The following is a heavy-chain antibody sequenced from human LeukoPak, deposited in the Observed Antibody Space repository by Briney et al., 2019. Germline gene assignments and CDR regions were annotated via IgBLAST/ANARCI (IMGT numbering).Heavy chain of an antibody. CDR2: INLNSGGT. J-gene: IGHJ6*02. CDR3: ARDTVTTHPYYYYGMDV. D-gene: IGHD4-17*01. Sequence: ASVKVSCKASGYTFTGYYMHWLRQAAGQGLEWMGWINLNSGGTNYAQKFQGWVTMTRDTSISTAYMELSRLRSDDTAVYYCARDTVTTHPYYYYGMDVWGQGTTVTVSS. V-gene: IGHV1-2*04. CDR1: GYTFTGYY.